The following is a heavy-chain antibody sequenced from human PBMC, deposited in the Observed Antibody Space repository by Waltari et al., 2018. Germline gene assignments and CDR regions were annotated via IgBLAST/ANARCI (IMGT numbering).Heavy chain of an antibody. CDR3: ARSPLIVVVVAATNYFDY. V-gene: IGHV1-2*06. CDR2: INPNSGGT. J-gene: IGHJ4*02. Sequence: QVQLVQSGAEVKKPGASVKVSCKASGYTFTGYYMHWVRKAPGQGLEWMGRINPNSGGTNYAQKFQGRVTMTRDTSISTAYMELSRLRSDDTAVYYCARSPLIVVVVAATNYFDYWGQGTLVTVSS. CDR1: GYTFTGYY. D-gene: IGHD2-15*01.